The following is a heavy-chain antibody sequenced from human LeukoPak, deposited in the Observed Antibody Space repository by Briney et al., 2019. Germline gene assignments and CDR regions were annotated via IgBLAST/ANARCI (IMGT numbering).Heavy chain of an antibody. CDR3: ASLTGYCSSTSCYDFDY. V-gene: IGHV4-30-4*08. J-gene: IGHJ4*02. Sequence: SQTLSLTCTVSGGSISSGDYYWSWIRQPPGKGLEWIGYIYYSGSTYYNPSLKSLVTISVDTSKNQFSLRLSSVTAANTAVYYSASLTGYCSSTSCYDFDYWGQGTLVTVSS. D-gene: IGHD2-2*01. CDR2: IYYSGST. CDR1: GGSISSGDYY.